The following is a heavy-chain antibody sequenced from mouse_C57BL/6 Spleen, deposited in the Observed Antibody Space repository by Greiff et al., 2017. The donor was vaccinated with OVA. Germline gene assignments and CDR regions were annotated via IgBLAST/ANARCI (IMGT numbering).Heavy chain of an antibody. J-gene: IGHJ4*01. CDR1: GFNIKDYY. CDR2: IDPEDGDT. Sequence: VQLKESGAELVRPGASVKLSCTASGFNIKDYYMHWVKQRPEQGLEWIGRIDPEDGDTEYAPKFQGKATMTADTSSNTAYLQLSSLTSEDTAVYYCTTERLLRYYYAMDYWGQGTSVTVSS. CDR3: TTERLLRYYYAMDY. D-gene: IGHD2-3*01. V-gene: IGHV14-1*01.